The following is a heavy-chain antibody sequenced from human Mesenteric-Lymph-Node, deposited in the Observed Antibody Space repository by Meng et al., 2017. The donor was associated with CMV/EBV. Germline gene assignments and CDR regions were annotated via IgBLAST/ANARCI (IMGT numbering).Heavy chain of an antibody. V-gene: IGHV4-39*07. J-gene: IGHJ4*02. CDR2: IYYSGSA. D-gene: IGHD3-10*01. Sequence: GSLRLSCTVSGGSISSSNSYWGWVRQPPGRGLEWIGTIYYSGSAYYTPSLKSRVTVSLHTSKNQFSLKLSSVTVADTAVYYCARTESSRTYYYGFEYWGQGTLVTVSS. CDR3: ARTESSRTYYYGFEY. CDR1: GGSISSSNSY.